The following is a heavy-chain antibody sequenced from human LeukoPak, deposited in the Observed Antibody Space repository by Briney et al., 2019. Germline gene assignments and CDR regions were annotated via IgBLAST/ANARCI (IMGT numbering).Heavy chain of an antibody. V-gene: IGHV4-30-2*01. CDR2: IYHSGST. J-gene: IGHJ6*03. Sequence: SETLSLTCTVSGGSISSGGYSWSWIRQPPGKGLEWIGYIYHSGSTYYNPSLKSRVTISVDRSKNQFSLKLSSVTAADTAVYYCASTGITILRGVPRYMDVWGNGTTVTVSS. D-gene: IGHD3-10*01. CDR1: GGSISSGGYS. CDR3: ASTGITILRGVPRYMDV.